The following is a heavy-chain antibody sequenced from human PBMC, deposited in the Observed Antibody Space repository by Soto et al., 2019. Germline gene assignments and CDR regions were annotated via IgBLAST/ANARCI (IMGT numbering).Heavy chain of an antibody. V-gene: IGHV1-18*01. CDR1: GYSFTNYG. D-gene: IGHD6-19*01. J-gene: IGHJ6*03. CDR2: ISAYNGNT. CDR3: ARDRGVAPPVAGNTHYYHDMDV. Sequence: QDQLVQSGVEVKKPGASVKVSCKASGYSFTNYGITWVRQAPGQGFEGMGWISAYNGNTNYAKKFKGRVTLTTDASTSTAYLELRSLRSDDTAVYYCARDRGVAPPVAGNTHYYHDMDVWGKGTTVTVSS.